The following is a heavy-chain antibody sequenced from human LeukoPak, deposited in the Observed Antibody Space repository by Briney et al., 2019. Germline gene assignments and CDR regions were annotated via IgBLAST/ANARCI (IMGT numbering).Heavy chain of an antibody. V-gene: IGHV3-30*03. CDR3: WAYSSSLCY. J-gene: IGHJ4*02. Sequence: PGGSLRLSCAASGFTFSSYGMHWVRQAPGKGLEWVAVISYDGSNKYYADSVKGRFTISRDNSKNTLYLQMNSLRAEDTAVYYCWAYSSSLCYWGQGTLVTVSS. CDR1: GFTFSSYG. D-gene: IGHD6-13*01. CDR2: ISYDGSNK.